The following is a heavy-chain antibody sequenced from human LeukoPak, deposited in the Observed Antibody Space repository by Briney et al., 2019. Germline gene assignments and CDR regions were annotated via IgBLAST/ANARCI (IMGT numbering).Heavy chain of an antibody. D-gene: IGHD2-15*01. CDR3: ARTVVVAATNWFDP. J-gene: IGHJ5*02. CDR1: GFTFDDYG. V-gene: IGHV3-20*04. CDR2: INWNGGST. Sequence: PGGSLRLSCAASGFTFDDYGMSWVRQAPGKGLEWVSGINWNGGSTGYADSVKGRFTISRDNAKNSLYLQTNSLRAEDTALYYCARTVVVAATNWFDPWGQGTLVTVSS.